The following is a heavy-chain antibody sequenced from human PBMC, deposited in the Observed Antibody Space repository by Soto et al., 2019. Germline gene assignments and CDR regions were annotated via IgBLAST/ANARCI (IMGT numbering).Heavy chain of an antibody. V-gene: IGHV3-21*01. CDR1: GFGFSSYS. CDR2: IISRSGWM. D-gene: IGHD4-17*01. CDR3: AKGSGDFLRSDGLDV. J-gene: IGHJ3*01. Sequence: EVQLVESGGGLVKPGGSLRLSCVASGFGFSSYSMNWVRLAPGKGPDWVSSIISRSGWMYYADSVKGRFTISRDNAKNTLYLQMSSLRAEDTAVYYCAKGSGDFLRSDGLDVWGQGTVVTVSS.